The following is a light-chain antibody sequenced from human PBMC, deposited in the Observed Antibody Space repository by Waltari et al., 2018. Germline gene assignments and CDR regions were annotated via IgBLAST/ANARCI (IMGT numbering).Light chain of an antibody. CDR1: STYLGSSTL. V-gene: IGLV2-23*01. CDR2: EAP. Sequence: QSALTQPASVSGSPGQSISISCTGSSTYLGSSTLVSCYQPHPDNAPKLLIYEAPDRPSGLSHRFSGSKSGHTASLTISTLQAEDEADYYCFSYADGRSLVFGGGTKVTVL. CDR3: FSYADGRSLV. J-gene: IGLJ2*01.